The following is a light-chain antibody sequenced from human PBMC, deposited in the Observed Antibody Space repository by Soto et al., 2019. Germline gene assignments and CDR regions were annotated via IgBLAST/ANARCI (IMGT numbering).Light chain of an antibody. J-gene: IGLJ1*01. CDR1: SSNIGSNT. V-gene: IGLV1-44*01. CDR3: AAWDDSLNARV. Sequence: QAVVTQPPSASGTPGQRVTISCSGSSSNIGSNTVNWYQQLPGTAPKLLIYSNNQRPSGVPDRFSGSKSGTSASLAISGLQSEDEADYYCAAWDDSLNARVFGTGTKLTVL. CDR2: SNN.